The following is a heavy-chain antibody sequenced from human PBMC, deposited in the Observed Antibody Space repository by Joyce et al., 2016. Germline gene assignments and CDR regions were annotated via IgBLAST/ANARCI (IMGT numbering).Heavy chain of an antibody. CDR3: ARVGSSWSFDY. Sequence: QVQLQESGSGLVKPSETLSLTCSVSGDSIRTYYWNWIRQPPGKGLEWIGYIFHTGSTNDNPSLKSRVSMSVDTSKNQFSLKLSSVAAADTAVYYCARVGSSWSFDYWGQGNLVTVSS. D-gene: IGHD2-2*01. J-gene: IGHJ4*02. V-gene: IGHV4-59*01. CDR1: GDSIRTYY. CDR2: IFHTGST.